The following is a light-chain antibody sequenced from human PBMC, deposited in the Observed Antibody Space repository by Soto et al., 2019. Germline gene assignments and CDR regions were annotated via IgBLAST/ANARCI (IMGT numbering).Light chain of an antibody. J-gene: IGLJ3*02. CDR3: CSYAGSHWV. CDR2: EVS. V-gene: IGLV2-23*02. CDR1: SSDVGNYNL. Sequence: QSALTQPASVSGSPGQSITISCTGTSSDVGNYNLVSWYQHHPGKAPKLMIYEVSKRPSGVSNRFSGSKSGNTASLTISGLQAEDESYYYCCSYAGSHWVFGGGTKLTVL.